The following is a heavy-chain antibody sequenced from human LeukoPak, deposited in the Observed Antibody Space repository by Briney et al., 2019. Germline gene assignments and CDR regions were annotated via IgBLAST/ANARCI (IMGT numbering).Heavy chain of an antibody. J-gene: IGHJ5*02. CDR2: ISSNGGST. Sequence: GGSLRLSCAASGFTFSSYAMHWVRQAPGKGLEYVSAISSNGGSTYYANSVKGRFTISRDNSKNTLYLQMGSLRAEDMAVYYCARGLKGCGSCYSCWFDPWGQGTLVTVSS. V-gene: IGHV3-64*01. CDR1: GFTFSSYA. D-gene: IGHD2-15*01. CDR3: ARGLKGCGSCYSCWFDP.